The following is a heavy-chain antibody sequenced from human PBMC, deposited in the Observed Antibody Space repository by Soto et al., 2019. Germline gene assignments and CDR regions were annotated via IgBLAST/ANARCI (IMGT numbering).Heavy chain of an antibody. J-gene: IGHJ4*02. CDR3: ASIGNPDASLYFDY. D-gene: IGHD2-2*01. CDR2: TYHTGST. CDR1: GGSISIGVYY. V-gene: IGHV4-31*03. Sequence: QVQLQESGPGLVKPSQTLSLTCTVSGGSISIGVYYWNWIRQHPGKGLEWIGYTYHTGSTYYNPSLESRVTISVDPSKNQFSLKLSSVTAADTAVYYCASIGNPDASLYFDYWGQGTLVTVSS.